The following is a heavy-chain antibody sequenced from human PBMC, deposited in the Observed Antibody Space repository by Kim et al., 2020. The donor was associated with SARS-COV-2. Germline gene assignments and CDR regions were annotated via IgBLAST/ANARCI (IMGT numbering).Heavy chain of an antibody. CDR3: ARDSAAAGNDYYYYGMDV. CDR2: IYYSGST. Sequence: SETLSLTCTVSGGSVSSGSHYWSWIRQPPGKGLEWIGHIYYSGSTNYNSSLQSRVTISVDTSKNQFSLKLRSVTAADTAVYYCARDSAAAGNDYYYYGMDVWGLGTTVTVSS. J-gene: IGHJ6*02. CDR1: GGSVSSGSHY. D-gene: IGHD6-13*01. V-gene: IGHV4-61*01.